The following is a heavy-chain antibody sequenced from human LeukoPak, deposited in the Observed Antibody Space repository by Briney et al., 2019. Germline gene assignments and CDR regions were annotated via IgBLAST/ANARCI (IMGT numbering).Heavy chain of an antibody. J-gene: IGHJ3*02. V-gene: IGHV3-53*01. CDR1: GFTVSSNY. D-gene: IGHD2/OR15-2a*01. Sequence: GGSLRLSCAASGFTVSSNYMSWVRQAPGKGLEWVSVIYSGGSTYYADSVKGRFTISRDNSKNTLYLQMNSLRAEDTAVYYCARDSFYSTTDAFDIRGQGTMVTVSS. CDR2: IYSGGST. CDR3: ARDSFYSTTDAFDI.